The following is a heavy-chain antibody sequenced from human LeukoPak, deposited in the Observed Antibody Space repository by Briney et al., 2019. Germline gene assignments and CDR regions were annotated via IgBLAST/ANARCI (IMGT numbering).Heavy chain of an antibody. V-gene: IGHV1-8*01. J-gene: IGHJ6*03. CDR3: ARGWGRKSIFWSGYYHYYMDV. D-gene: IGHD3-3*01. Sequence: GASVKVSCKASGYTFTSYDINWVRQATGQGLEWMGWMNPNSGNTGYAQKFQGRVTMTRNTSISTAYMELSSLRSEDTAVYYCARGWGRKSIFWSGYYHYYMDVWGKGTTVTVSS. CDR2: MNPNSGNT. CDR1: GYTFTSYD.